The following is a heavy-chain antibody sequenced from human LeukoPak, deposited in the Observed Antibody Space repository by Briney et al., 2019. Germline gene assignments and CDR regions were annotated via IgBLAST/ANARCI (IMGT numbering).Heavy chain of an antibody. CDR1: GYSISSGYD. D-gene: IGHD1-7*01. Sequence: SETLSLTCTVSGYSISSGYDWGWMRQAPGKGLEWLGSISQSGNTYNNPSLKSRVTLSVDTSKNQVSLQITSVTAADTAMYYCARSELNDYFKYWGQGILVTVST. V-gene: IGHV4-38-2*02. CDR3: ARSELNDYFKY. CDR2: ISQSGNT. J-gene: IGHJ4*02.